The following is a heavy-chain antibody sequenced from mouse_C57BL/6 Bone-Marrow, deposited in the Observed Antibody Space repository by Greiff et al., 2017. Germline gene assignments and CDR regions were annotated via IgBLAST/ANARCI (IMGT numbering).Heavy chain of an antibody. CDR3: ARSGDYYGSSPWYFDV. V-gene: IGHV1-53*01. J-gene: IGHJ1*03. D-gene: IGHD1-1*01. CDR1: GYTFTSYW. CDR2: INPSNGGT. Sequence: LQQPGTELVKPGASVKLSCKASGYTFTSYWMHWVKQRPGQGLEWIGNINPSNGGTNYNEKFKSKATLTVDKSSSTAYMQLSSLTSEDSAVYYCARSGDYYGSSPWYFDVWGTGTTVTVSS.